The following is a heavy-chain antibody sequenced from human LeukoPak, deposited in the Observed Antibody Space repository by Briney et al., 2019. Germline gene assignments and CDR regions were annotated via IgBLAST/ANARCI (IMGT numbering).Heavy chain of an antibody. CDR2: IYYSGST. Sequence: SETLSLTCTVSGYSISSSYYWSWIRQPPGKGLEWIGYIYYSGSTNYNPSLKSRVTISVDTSTNQFSLKLSSVTAADTAVYYCAREGPLYYYDSSGYHILWGQGTLVTVSS. CDR3: AREGPLYYYDSSGYHIL. D-gene: IGHD3-22*01. J-gene: IGHJ1*01. V-gene: IGHV4-61*01. CDR1: GYSISSSYY.